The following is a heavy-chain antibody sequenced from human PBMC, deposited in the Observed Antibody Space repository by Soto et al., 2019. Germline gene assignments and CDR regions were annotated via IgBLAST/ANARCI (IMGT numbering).Heavy chain of an antibody. J-gene: IGHJ4*02. CDR1: GFTFSSYA. D-gene: IGHD3-3*01. V-gene: IGHV3-23*01. CDR3: ATRGDFWSFYSDFHX. CDR2: ISCSGGST. Sequence: GGSLRLSCAASGFTFSSYAMSWVRQAPGKGLEWVSSISCSGGSTYYADSVKVRFTISRDNSKNTLYLQMNSLRAEDTAVYYCATRGDFWSFYSDFHXWGQGTLVTVSX.